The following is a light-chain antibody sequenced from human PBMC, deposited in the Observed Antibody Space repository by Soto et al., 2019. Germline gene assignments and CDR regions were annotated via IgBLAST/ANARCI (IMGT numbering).Light chain of an antibody. CDR2: AAS. CDR1: QGLSNY. V-gene: IGKV1-27*01. CDR3: QKNNRAPRT. J-gene: IGKJ1*01. Sequence: DIQMTQSPSSLSASVGDRVTITCRASQGLSNYLAWYQQKPGKVPKRLIYAASTWQSGVGSGSGGSGSETDITLERSSLKPEDVTTYYCQKNNRAPRTFGQGTKVDIK.